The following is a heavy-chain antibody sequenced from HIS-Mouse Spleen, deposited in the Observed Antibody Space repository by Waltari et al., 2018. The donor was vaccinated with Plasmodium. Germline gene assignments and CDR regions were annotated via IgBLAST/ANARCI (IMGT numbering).Heavy chain of an antibody. Sequence: QVQLVQSGAEVKKPGASVKVSCKASGYTFTGYYMPWVRQAPGRGLEGRGWSNPNSGGTNYARKLEGRGTRTRDTSSSTADMELSRLRSDDTAVYYCARGSSGSYYYYYGMDVWGQGTTVTVSS. D-gene: IGHD1-26*01. CDR1: GYTFTGYY. CDR3: ARGSSGSYYYYYGMDV. CDR2: SNPNSGGT. J-gene: IGHJ6*02. V-gene: IGHV1-2*02.